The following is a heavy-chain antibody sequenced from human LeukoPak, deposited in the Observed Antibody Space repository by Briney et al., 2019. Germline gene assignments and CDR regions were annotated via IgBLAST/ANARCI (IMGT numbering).Heavy chain of an antibody. CDR3: ARRDDYGDY. Sequence: GGSLRLSCAASGFTFSNYWMSWVRQAPGKGLEWVANIRQDGSEKYYVDSMRGRFTISRDNAKNSLYLQMNSLRAEDTAVYYCARRDDYGDYWGQGTLVTVSS. J-gene: IGHJ4*02. V-gene: IGHV3-7*01. CDR1: GFTFSNYW. CDR2: IRQDGSEK.